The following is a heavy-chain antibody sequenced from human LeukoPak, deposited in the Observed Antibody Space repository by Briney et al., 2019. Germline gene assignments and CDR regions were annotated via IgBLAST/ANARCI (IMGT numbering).Heavy chain of an antibody. J-gene: IGHJ4*02. D-gene: IGHD6-13*01. V-gene: IGHV3-33*01. Sequence: GGSLRLSCAASGFTFSSYSMHWVRQAPGKGLEWVAVIWYDGSNKYYADSVKGRFTISRDNSKNTLYLQMNSLRDEDTAVYYCARELAAWGQGTLVTVSS. CDR1: GFTFSSYS. CDR3: ARELAA. CDR2: IWYDGSNK.